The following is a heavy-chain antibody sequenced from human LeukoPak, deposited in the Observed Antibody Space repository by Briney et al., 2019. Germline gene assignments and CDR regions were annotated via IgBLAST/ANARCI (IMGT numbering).Heavy chain of an antibody. V-gene: IGHV1-18*01. D-gene: IGHD3-22*01. CDR2: FNPENGNT. Sequence: GASVKVSCKASGYSFVGYGITWVRQAPGQGLEWMGWFNPENGNTNYAQKVQGRVTMTADTSTSTSYMELRSLRSDDTAVYYCASGRPSAFYDSSGYPTGWGQGTLVTVSS. CDR1: GYSFVGYG. J-gene: IGHJ4*02. CDR3: ASGRPSAFYDSSGYPTG.